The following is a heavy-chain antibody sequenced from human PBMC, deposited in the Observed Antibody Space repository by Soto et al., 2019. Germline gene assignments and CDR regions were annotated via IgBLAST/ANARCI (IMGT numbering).Heavy chain of an antibody. D-gene: IGHD6-6*01. Sequence: QVQLVEAGGGLVKPGGSLRLSCAASGFTFSDYYMNWIRQAPGKGLEWVSYISSGAITIYYADSVKGRFTISRDNAKNSLYLKINSLRAEDTAVYYCAGQYSSSSVEFWGQGTLVTVSS. CDR2: ISSGAITI. V-gene: IGHV3-11*01. CDR1: GFTFSDYY. CDR3: AGQYSSSSVEF. J-gene: IGHJ4*02.